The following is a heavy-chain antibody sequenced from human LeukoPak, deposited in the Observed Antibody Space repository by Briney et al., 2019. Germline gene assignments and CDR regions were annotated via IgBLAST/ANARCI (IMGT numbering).Heavy chain of an antibody. Sequence: GGSLRLSCAASGFTVSSNYMSWVRQAPGKGLEWVSAISGSGGSTYYADSVKGRFTISRDNSKNTLYLQMNSLRAEDTAVYYCAKAPSDQLPSTFDYWGQGTLVTVSS. CDR2: ISGSGGST. CDR3: AKAPSDQLPSTFDY. CDR1: GFTVSSNY. V-gene: IGHV3-23*01. D-gene: IGHD2-2*01. J-gene: IGHJ4*02.